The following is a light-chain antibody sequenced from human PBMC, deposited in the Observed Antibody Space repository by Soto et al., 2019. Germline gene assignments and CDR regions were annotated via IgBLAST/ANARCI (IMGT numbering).Light chain of an antibody. CDR2: EVT. CDR1: SSDVGGYDY. CDR3: SSLTSGSTRV. J-gene: IGLJ1*01. Sequence: SVLTQPASVSGSPGQSITISCTGTSSDVGGYDYVSWYQQHPDKAPKLIIYEVTDRPSGVSSRFSGSKSGNTASLTISGLQAEDEADYYCSSLTSGSTRVFGTGTKVTVL. V-gene: IGLV2-14*01.